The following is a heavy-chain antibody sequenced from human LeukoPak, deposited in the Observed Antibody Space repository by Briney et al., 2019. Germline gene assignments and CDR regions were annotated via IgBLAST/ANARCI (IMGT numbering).Heavy chain of an antibody. CDR3: AKALDYYDSSGYLDY. Sequence: QSGGSLRLSCAASGFVVSGNYMSWVRQAPGKGLEWVSVLRNDGSTNYADSVKGRFTISRDNSKNTLYLQMNSLRAEDTAVYYCAKALDYYDSSGYLDYWGQGTLVTVSS. J-gene: IGHJ4*02. V-gene: IGHV3-66*01. CDR1: GFVVSGNY. D-gene: IGHD3-22*01. CDR2: LRNDGST.